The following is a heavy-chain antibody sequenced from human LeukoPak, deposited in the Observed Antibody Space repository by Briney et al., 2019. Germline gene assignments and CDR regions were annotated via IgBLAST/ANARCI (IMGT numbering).Heavy chain of an antibody. D-gene: IGHD3-3*01. CDR1: GFTFSSYG. V-gene: IGHV3-48*03. CDR3: AGDSGYYRSFDY. Sequence: GGSLRLSCAASGFTFSSYGMNWVRQAPGKGLEWVSYISSSGSTIYYADSVKGRFTISRDNAKNSLYLQMNSLRAEDTAVYYCAGDSGYYRSFDYWGRGTLVTVSS. J-gene: IGHJ4*02. CDR2: ISSSGSTI.